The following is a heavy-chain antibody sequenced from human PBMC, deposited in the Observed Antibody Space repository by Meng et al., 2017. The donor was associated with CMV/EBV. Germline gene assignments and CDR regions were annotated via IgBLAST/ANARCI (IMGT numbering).Heavy chain of an antibody. CDR3: ARGEPGRYYYDSSGYSTKFDY. CDR1: GFTFSSYE. J-gene: IGHJ4*02. D-gene: IGHD3-22*01. Sequence: GALRLSCAASGFTFSSYEMNWVRQAPGKGLEWVSYISSSGSTIYYADSVKGRFTISRDNAKNSLYLQMNSLRAEDTAVYYCARGEPGRYYYDSSGYSTKFDYWGQGTLVTVSS. V-gene: IGHV3-48*03. CDR2: ISSSGSTI.